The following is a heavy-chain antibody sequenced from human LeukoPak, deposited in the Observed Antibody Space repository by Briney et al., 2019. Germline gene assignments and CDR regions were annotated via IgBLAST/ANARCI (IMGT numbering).Heavy chain of an antibody. V-gene: IGHV1-2*02. D-gene: IGHD6-19*01. CDR1: GYTFGDYY. Sequence: GASVKVSCKASGYTFGDYYLHWVRQAPGQGLEWMGWINPNSGVTNYAQKFQGRVTMTRDTSISTAYMELSRLRSDDTAVYYCARGQQWLEAFEHWGQGTLVTVSS. CDR2: INPNSGVT. CDR3: ARGQQWLEAFEH. J-gene: IGHJ4*02.